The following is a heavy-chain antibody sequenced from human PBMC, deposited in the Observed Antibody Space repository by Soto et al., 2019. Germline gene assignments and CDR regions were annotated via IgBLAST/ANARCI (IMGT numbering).Heavy chain of an antibody. V-gene: IGHV3-33*01. CDR1: GFTFSSYG. Sequence: AGGSLRLSCAASGFTFSSYGMHWVRQAPGKGLEWVAVIWYDGSNKYYADSVKGRFTISRDNSKNTLYLQMNSLRAEDTAVYYCARDHWLSSILRSSDPYYYYYGMDVWGQGTTVTVSS. D-gene: IGHD3-3*01. CDR3: ARDHWLSSILRSSDPYYYYYGMDV. CDR2: IWYDGSNK. J-gene: IGHJ6*02.